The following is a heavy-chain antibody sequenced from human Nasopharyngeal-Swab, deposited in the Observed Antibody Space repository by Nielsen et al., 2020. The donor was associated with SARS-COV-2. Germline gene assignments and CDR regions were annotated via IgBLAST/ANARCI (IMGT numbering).Heavy chain of an antibody. D-gene: IGHD3-3*01. CDR1: GFSLTTSGVG. Sequence: SGPTLVKPTQTLTLTCSFSGFSLTTSGVGVAWIRRPPGKALEWLALIYWDDDQRYNPSLKTRLTINKDTSKDQVVLTLTNMGPVDSGTYYCAHITRGVERDTIFGVPLASLSYYYMDVWGKGTTVTVS. J-gene: IGHJ6*03. CDR3: AHITRGVERDTIFGVPLASLSYYYMDV. CDR2: IYWDDDQ. V-gene: IGHV2-5*02.